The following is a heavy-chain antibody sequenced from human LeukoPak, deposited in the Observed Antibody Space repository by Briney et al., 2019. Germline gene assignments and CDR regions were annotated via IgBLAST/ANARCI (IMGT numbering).Heavy chain of an antibody. CDR3: ARGGAGGRDGYNYGY. J-gene: IGHJ4*02. CDR2: IYYSGST. CDR1: GGSISSGGYY. Sequence: SETLSLTYTVSGGSISSGGYYWSWIRQHPGKGLEWIGYIYYSGSTYYNPSLKSRVTIAVDTSKNQFSLRLNSVTAADTAVYYCARGGAGGRDGYNYGYWGQGTLVTVSS. D-gene: IGHD5-24*01. V-gene: IGHV4-31*03.